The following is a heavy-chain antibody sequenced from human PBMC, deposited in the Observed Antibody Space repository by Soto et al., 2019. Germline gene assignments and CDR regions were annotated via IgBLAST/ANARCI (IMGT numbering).Heavy chain of an antibody. J-gene: IGHJ6*02. CDR1: GSSLRSSNYY. CDR3: ATGNIDFWSGYKYFYYGMDV. Sequence: PSETLCLTCTVSGSSLRSSNYYCSGMRQPPWNGLELIGSIRYGGNTYSNPSLKSRLTISVDTSNNPISLRLSSVTAADTAIYYCATGNIDFWSGYKYFYYGMDVWGQGTTGTASS. V-gene: IGHV4-39*02. D-gene: IGHD3-3*01. CDR2: IRYGGNT.